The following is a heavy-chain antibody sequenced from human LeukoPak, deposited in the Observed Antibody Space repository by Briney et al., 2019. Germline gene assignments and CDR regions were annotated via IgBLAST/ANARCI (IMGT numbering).Heavy chain of an antibody. Sequence: PGRSLRLSCAASGFTFSSYGMHWVRQAPGKGLEWVAVISYDGSNKYYADSVKGRFTISRDNSKNTLYLQMNSLRAEDTAVYYCATAGYSSSPPGYWGQGTLVTVSS. V-gene: IGHV3-30*03. D-gene: IGHD6-13*01. J-gene: IGHJ4*02. CDR3: ATAGYSSSPPGY. CDR2: ISYDGSNK. CDR1: GFTFSSYG.